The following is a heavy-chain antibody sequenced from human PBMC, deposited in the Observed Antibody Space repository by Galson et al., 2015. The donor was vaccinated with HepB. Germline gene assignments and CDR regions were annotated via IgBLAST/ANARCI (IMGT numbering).Heavy chain of an antibody. Sequence: SVKVSCKASGYTFTNNGITWVRQAPGQGLEWMGWISTYNGGTNYAPKLQDRATMTTDTSTSTAYMELRSLRSDDTAVYYCARDGDGYSYAYNYWGQGTLVTVSS. CDR3: ARDGDGYSYAYNY. V-gene: IGHV1-18*04. CDR2: ISTYNGGT. J-gene: IGHJ4*02. D-gene: IGHD5-18*01. CDR1: GYTFTNNG.